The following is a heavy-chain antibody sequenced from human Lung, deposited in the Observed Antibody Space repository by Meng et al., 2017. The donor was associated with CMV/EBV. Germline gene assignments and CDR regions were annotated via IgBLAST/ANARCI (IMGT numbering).Heavy chain of an antibody. CDR1: GFTFSTHA. Sequence: SXAASGFTFSTHAMHWVRQAPGRGLEWVSVISSEGSHKPYADSVKGRFTVSRDNSKNMMYLQMNSLTAEHTAVYYCARGGSNSWPFLAWGFDSWXQGTLVTVSS. CDR3: ARGGSNSWPFLAWGFDS. CDR2: ISSEGSHK. D-gene: IGHD3-16*01. V-gene: IGHV3-30-3*01. J-gene: IGHJ4*02.